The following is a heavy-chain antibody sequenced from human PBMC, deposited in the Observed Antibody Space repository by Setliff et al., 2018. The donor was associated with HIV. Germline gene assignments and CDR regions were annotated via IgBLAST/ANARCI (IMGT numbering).Heavy chain of an antibody. CDR2: INTNTGNP. V-gene: IGHV7-4-1*02. CDR3: ARNYYDVWSLSFGGWFDP. J-gene: IGHJ5*02. CDR1: GYTSTTYA. D-gene: IGHD3-3*01. Sequence: ASVKVSCKASGYTSTTYAMNWVRQAPGQGPEWMGWINTNTGNPTYAQGFTGRFVFSLDTSVSTAYLQISSLKAEDTAVYYCARNYYDVWSLSFGGWFDPWGQGTLVTVSS.